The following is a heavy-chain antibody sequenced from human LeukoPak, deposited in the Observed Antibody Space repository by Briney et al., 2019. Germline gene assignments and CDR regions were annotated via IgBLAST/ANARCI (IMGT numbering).Heavy chain of an antibody. CDR3: AKDWGYYYDSSGDGYFDY. J-gene: IGHJ4*02. CDR2: ISGRGGST. V-gene: IGHV3-23*01. D-gene: IGHD3-22*01. Sequence: QPGGSLRLSCAASGFTFSSYAMSWVRQAPGKGLEWVSAISGRGGSTYYADSVKGRFTISRDNSKNTLYLQMNRLRDEDTAGYCCAKDWGYYYDSSGDGYFDYWGQGTLVTVSS. CDR1: GFTFSSYA.